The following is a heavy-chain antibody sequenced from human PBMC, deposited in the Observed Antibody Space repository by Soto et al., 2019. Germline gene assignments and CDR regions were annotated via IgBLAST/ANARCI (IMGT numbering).Heavy chain of an antibody. CDR3: ARGPDRLRIHLRLD. D-gene: IGHD4-17*01. V-gene: IGHV4-31*03. Sequence: QVQLQESGPGLVKPSQTLSLTCTVSGGSISSGGYYWSWIRQHPGKGLEWIGYIYYSGSTYYNPSLTSRVTSSVDTSKNQFSLKVSSVTAADTAVYYCARGPDRLRIHLRLDWGQGTLVTVSS. CDR2: IYYSGST. J-gene: IGHJ1*01. CDR1: GGSISSGGYY.